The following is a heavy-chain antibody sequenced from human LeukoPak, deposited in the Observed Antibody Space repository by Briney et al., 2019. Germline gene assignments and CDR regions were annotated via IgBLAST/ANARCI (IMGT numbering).Heavy chain of an antibody. CDR1: GGSISSYY. Sequence: SETLSLTCTVSGGSISSYYWSWIRQPAGKGLEWIGRIYTSGSTDYNPSLKSRVTISVDTSKNQFSLKLSSVTAADTAVYYCAREGGYSGYEHDAFDIWGQGTMVTVSS. D-gene: IGHD5-12*01. J-gene: IGHJ3*02. CDR3: AREGGYSGYEHDAFDI. CDR2: IYTSGST. V-gene: IGHV4-4*07.